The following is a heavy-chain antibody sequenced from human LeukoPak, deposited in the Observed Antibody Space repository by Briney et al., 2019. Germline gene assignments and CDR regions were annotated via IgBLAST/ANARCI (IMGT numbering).Heavy chain of an antibody. D-gene: IGHD2-15*01. J-gene: IGHJ4*02. CDR2: IYTSGST. CDR3: AREGFKVVGALQQLGDY. V-gene: IGHV4-61*02. Sequence: SQTLSLTCTVSGGSISSGSYYWSWIRQPAGKGLEWIGRIYTSGSTNYNPSLKSRVTISVDTSKNQFSLKLSSVTAADTAVYYCAREGFKVVGALQQLGDYWGQGTLVTVSS. CDR1: GGSISSGSYY.